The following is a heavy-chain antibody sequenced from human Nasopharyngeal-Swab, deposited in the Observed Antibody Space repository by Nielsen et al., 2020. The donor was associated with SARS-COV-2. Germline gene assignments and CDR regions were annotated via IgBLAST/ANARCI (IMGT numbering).Heavy chain of an antibody. CDR3: ARDISGITMIVGS. V-gene: IGHV1-2*02. CDR1: GYTFTGYY. D-gene: IGHD3-22*01. J-gene: IGHJ4*02. Sequence: ASVNVSCKASGYTFTGYYMHWVRQAPGQGLEWMGWINPNSGGTNYAQKFQGRVTMTRDTSISTAYMELSRLRSDDTAVYYCARDISGITMIVGSWGQGTLVTVSS. CDR2: INPNSGGT.